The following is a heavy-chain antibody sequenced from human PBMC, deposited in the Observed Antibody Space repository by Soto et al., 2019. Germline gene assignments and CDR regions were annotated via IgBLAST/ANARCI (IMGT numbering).Heavy chain of an antibody. CDR1: CYTSTSYG. CDR3: ARGRYYYDSSGYIDAFDI. Sequence: GASVKASCNASCYTSTSYGINWVRQSTVQGREWMGWMNPNSGNTVYAQKFQGRVTMTRNTSISTAYMELSSLRSEDTAVYYCARGRYYYDSSGYIDAFDIWGQGTMVTVSS. CDR2: MNPNSGNT. D-gene: IGHD3-22*01. V-gene: IGHV1-8*02. J-gene: IGHJ3*02.